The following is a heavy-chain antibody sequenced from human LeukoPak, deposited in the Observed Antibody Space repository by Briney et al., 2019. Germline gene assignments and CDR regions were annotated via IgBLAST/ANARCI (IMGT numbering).Heavy chain of an antibody. D-gene: IGHD2-8*01. CDR2: IYSGGST. J-gene: IGHJ3*02. Sequence: PGGSLRLSCAASGFTVSSNYMSWVRQAPGKGLEWGSVIYSGGSTYYADSVKGRFTISRDNSKNTLYLQMNSLRAEDTAVYYCARESEWSSAFDIWGQGTMVTASS. CDR3: ARESEWSSAFDI. CDR1: GFTVSSNY. V-gene: IGHV3-53*01.